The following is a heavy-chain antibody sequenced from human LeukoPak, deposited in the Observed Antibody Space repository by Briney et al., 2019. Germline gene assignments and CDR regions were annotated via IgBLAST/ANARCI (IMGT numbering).Heavy chain of an antibody. V-gene: IGHV1-69*01. CDR2: IIPIFGTA. J-gene: IGHJ5*02. Sequence: SVKVSCKASGGTFSSYAISWVRQAPGQGLEWMGGIIPIFGTANYAQKFQGRVTITADESTSTAYMELSSLRSEDTAVYYCATHKTGSSGDSSYNWFDPWGQGTLVTVSS. CDR3: ATHKTGSSGDSSYNWFDP. CDR1: GGTFSSYA. D-gene: IGHD3-22*01.